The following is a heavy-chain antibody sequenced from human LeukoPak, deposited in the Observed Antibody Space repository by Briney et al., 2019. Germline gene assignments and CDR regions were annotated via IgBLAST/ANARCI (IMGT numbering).Heavy chain of an antibody. V-gene: IGHV4-34*01. CDR3: ARGPLAAAGKDY. D-gene: IGHD6-13*01. CDR2: INHSGGT. Sequence: SETLSLTCAVYGGSFSGYYWSWIRQPPGKGLEWIGEINHSGGTNYNPSLKSRVTISVDTSKNQFSLKLSSVTAADTAVYYCARGPLAAAGKDYWGQGTLVTVSS. CDR1: GGSFSGYY. J-gene: IGHJ4*02.